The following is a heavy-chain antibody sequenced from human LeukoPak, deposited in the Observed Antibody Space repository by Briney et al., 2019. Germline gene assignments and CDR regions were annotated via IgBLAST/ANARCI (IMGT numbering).Heavy chain of an antibody. CDR3: ARGGDFGVPAPLGIDAFDF. CDR2: IRSRAYAETT. V-gene: IGHV3-49*04. Sequence: GGSLRLSCTTSGFNFRDYALSWVRQAPGKGLEWVGFIRSRAYAETTEYAASVKGRFTISKDYSKTIAYLQMNSLKTEDTAVYYCARGGDFGVPAPLGIDAFDFWGQGTMVTVSS. J-gene: IGHJ3*01. D-gene: IGHD2-2*01. CDR1: GFNFRDYA.